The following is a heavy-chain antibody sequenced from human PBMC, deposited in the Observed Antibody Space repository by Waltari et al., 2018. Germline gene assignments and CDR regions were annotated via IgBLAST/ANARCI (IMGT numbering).Heavy chain of an antibody. J-gene: IGHJ3*01. CDR1: GYRFTDYY. CDR2: VDPEDGET. D-gene: IGHD3-10*01. V-gene: IGHV1-69-2*01. Sequence: EVPLLQSGTELKKPGTTVNISCQVSGYRFTDYYIHWVQQAPGKGPQWMGLVDPEDGETIYAERFQGRVTITADTSTETAFMELSSLTSDDTAVYYCVTALGDRSSASRPFDVWGLGTLITVSS. CDR3: VTALGDRSSASRPFDV.